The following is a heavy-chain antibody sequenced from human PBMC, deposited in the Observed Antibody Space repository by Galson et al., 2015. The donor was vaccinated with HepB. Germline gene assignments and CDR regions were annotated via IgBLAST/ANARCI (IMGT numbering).Heavy chain of an antibody. CDR3: AAQKGKYSSPWYYFES. CDR2: IYPGDSDT. J-gene: IGHJ4*02. V-gene: IGHV5-51*01. CDR1: GFSFASHW. Sequence: QSGAEVKKPGESLKISCEGSGFSFASHWIGWVRQVPGKGLEWLGVIYPGDSDTRYSPSFQGQVTISADKSITTAYLQWSSLKASDTATYYCAAQKGKYSSPWYYFESWGQGTLVTVSS. D-gene: IGHD6-19*01.